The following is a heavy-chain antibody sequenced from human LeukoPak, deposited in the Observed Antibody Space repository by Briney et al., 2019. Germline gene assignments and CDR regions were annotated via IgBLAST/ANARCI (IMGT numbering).Heavy chain of an antibody. Sequence: GGSLRLSCAASGFTFSSYGMNWVRQAPGKGLEWVSYISSSGSTIYYADSVKGRFTISRDNAKNSLYLQMNNLRAEGTAVYYCARLTMRADAFDIWGQGTMVTVSS. V-gene: IGHV3-48*03. J-gene: IGHJ3*02. CDR1: GFTFSSYG. CDR3: ARLTMRADAFDI. CDR2: ISSSGSTI. D-gene: IGHD3-22*01.